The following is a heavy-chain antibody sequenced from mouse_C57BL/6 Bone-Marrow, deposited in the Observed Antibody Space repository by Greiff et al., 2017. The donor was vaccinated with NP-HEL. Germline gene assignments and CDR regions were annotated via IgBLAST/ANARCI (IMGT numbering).Heavy chain of an antibody. D-gene: IGHD2-3*01. CDR1: GYTFTGYW. J-gene: IGHJ4*01. CDR2: INPSDSDT. V-gene: IGHV1-61*01. CDR3: ARCRDGAYYYAMDY. Sequence: VQLQQPGAELVRPGSSVKLSCKASGYTFTGYWMAWVKQRPGQGLEWIGNINPSDSDTHYNQKFKDKATLTVDKSSSTAYMQLSSLTSEDSAVYYCARCRDGAYYYAMDYWGQGTSVTVSS.